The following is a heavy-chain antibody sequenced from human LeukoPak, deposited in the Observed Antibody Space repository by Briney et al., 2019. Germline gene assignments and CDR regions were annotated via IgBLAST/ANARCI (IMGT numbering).Heavy chain of an antibody. CDR1: GGSISSGYY. Sequence: PSETLSLTCTVSGGSISSGYYWGWIRQPPGKGLEWIGSIYHSGSTYYNPSLKSRVTISVDTSKNQFSLKLSSVTAADTAVYYCARMVAARRSMYFDYWGQGTLVTVSS. V-gene: IGHV4-38-2*02. J-gene: IGHJ4*02. D-gene: IGHD6-6*01. CDR3: ARMVAARRSMYFDY. CDR2: IYHSGST.